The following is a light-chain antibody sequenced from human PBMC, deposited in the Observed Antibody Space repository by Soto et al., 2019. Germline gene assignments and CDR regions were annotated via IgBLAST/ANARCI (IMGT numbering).Light chain of an antibody. J-gene: IGKJ4*01. CDR1: QRVSSSY. V-gene: IGKV3-20*01. Sequence: EIVLTQSPGTLSLSPGERATLSCRARQRVSSSYLAWYQQKPGQAPRLLIYGASSRATGIPDRFSGRGSGTDFTLTISRLEPEDFAVYYCQQYGRSPSTFGGGTKVDIK. CDR3: QQYGRSPST. CDR2: GAS.